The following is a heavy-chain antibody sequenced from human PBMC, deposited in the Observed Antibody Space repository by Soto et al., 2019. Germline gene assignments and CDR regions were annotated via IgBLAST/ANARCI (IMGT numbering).Heavy chain of an antibody. CDR3: AREGSREYSSSSVWFDP. CDR2: IYYSGST. Sequence: SETLSLTCTVSGGSISSSSYYWSWIRQPPGKGLEWIGYIYYSGSTNYNPSLKSRVTISVDTSKNQFSLKLSSVTAVDTAVYYCAREGSREYSSSSVWFDPWGQGTLVTVS. J-gene: IGHJ5*02. D-gene: IGHD6-6*01. CDR1: GGSISSSSYY. V-gene: IGHV4-61*01.